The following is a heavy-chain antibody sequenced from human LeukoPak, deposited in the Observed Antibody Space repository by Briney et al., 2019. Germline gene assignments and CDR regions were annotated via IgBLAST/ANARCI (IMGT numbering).Heavy chain of an antibody. CDR3: ARRYYYGSGRPRRVGAFDI. CDR2: IYYSGST. J-gene: IGHJ3*02. D-gene: IGHD3-10*01. Sequence: PSETLSLTCTVSGDSLYYWGWIRQPPGKGLEWIGSIYYSGSTYYNPSLKSRVTISVDTSKNQFSLKLSSVTAADTAVYYCARRYYYGSGRPRRVGAFDIWGQGTMVTVSS. CDR1: GDSLYY. V-gene: IGHV4-39*01.